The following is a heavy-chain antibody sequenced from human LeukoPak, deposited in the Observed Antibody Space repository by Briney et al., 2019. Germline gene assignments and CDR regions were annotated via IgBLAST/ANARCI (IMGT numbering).Heavy chain of an antibody. V-gene: IGHV3-7*01. CDR3: ARMLVGGTNWFDP. Sequence: PGRSLRLSCAASGFTFSSYGMHWVRQAPGKGLEWVANINRDGSEKYYVDSVKGRFTISRDNAKNSLYLQMNSLRAEDTAVYYCARMLVGGTNWFDPWGQGTLVTVSS. CDR1: GFTFSSYG. D-gene: IGHD1-26*01. J-gene: IGHJ5*02. CDR2: INRDGSEK.